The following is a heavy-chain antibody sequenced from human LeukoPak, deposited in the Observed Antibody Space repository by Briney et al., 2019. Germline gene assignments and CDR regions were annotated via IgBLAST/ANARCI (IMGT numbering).Heavy chain of an antibody. Sequence: PGGSLRLSCAASGFTFSRSSMSWVRQAPGKGLEWVASIKEDGSEMYYVDSVKGRFTISRDNTKNSLYLQTNSLRAEDTAVYYCARGRRWNDYWGQGTLVTVSS. CDR1: GFTFSRSS. CDR2: IKEDGSEM. J-gene: IGHJ4*02. V-gene: IGHV3-7*01. CDR3: ARGRRWNDY. D-gene: IGHD4-23*01.